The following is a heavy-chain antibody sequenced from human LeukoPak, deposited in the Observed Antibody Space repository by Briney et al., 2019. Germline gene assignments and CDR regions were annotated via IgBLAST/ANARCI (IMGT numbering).Heavy chain of an antibody. CDR3: ARGMTPYHHSYGMDV. Sequence: PSETLSLTCGVYGGSLSGHYWTWIRQPPGKALEWIGEINHSGSTNYNPSLGSRVTISIDRSKNQFSLNLTSVTAADRAVYYCARGMTPYHHSYGMDVWGQGTTVTVSS. CDR1: GGSLSGHY. CDR2: INHSGST. D-gene: IGHD2-15*01. V-gene: IGHV4-34*01. J-gene: IGHJ6*02.